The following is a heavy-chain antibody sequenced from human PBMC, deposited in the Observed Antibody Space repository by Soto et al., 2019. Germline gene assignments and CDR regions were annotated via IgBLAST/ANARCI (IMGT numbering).Heavy chain of an antibody. J-gene: IGHJ6*01. V-gene: IGHV3-30*18. D-gene: IGHD6-6*01. CDR1: GFTFSSYG. CDR2: ISYDGSNK. Sequence: QVQLVESGGGVVQPGRSLRLSCAASGFTFSSYGMHWVRQAPGKGLEWVAVISYDGSNKYYADSVKGRFTISRDNSKNTLYLQMNSLRAEDTAVYYCAKDLSSSALFYDYYGMDVW. CDR3: AKDLSSSALFYDYYGMDV.